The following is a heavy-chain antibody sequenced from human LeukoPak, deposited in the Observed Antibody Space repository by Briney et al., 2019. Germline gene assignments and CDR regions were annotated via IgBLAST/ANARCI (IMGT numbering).Heavy chain of an antibody. J-gene: IGHJ1*01. CDR3: AKDDAPARWLRSPQLLEH. D-gene: IGHD5-12*01. CDR1: GFTVSSNY. CDR2: IYSGGST. Sequence: GGSLRLSCAASGFTVSSNYMSWVRQAPGKGLERVSVIYSGGSTYYPDSVEGRFTISRDNSENTLYLQMNSLRAEDTAIYFCAKDDAPARWLRSPQLLEHWGQGTLVTGSS. V-gene: IGHV3-53*01.